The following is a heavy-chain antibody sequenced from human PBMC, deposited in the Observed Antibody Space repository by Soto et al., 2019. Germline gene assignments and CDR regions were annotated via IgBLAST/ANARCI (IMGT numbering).Heavy chain of an antibody. CDR2: INSDGSST. Sequence: PGGSLRLPCAASGFTFCSYWLHWVRQAPGKGLIWFSRINSDGSSTSYADSVKGRFTISRDNAKNTLYLQMNSLRAEDTAVYYCARAPQDSNYLEYYYYYGMDVWGQGTTVTVSS. CDR3: ARAPQDSNYLEYYYYYGMDV. J-gene: IGHJ6*02. V-gene: IGHV3-74*01. D-gene: IGHD4-4*01. CDR1: GFTFCSYW.